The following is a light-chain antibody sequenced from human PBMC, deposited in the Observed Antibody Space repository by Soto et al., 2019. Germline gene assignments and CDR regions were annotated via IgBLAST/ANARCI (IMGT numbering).Light chain of an antibody. CDR1: QTVRNNY. CDR3: QQFSSYPLT. CDR2: DAS. V-gene: IGKV3-20*01. Sequence: EIVLTQSPGTLSLSPGERATLSCRASQTVRNNYLAWYQQKPGQAPRLPIYDASSRATGIPDRFSGGGSGTDFTLTISRLEPEDFAVYYCQQFSSYPLTFGGGTKVDIK. J-gene: IGKJ4*01.